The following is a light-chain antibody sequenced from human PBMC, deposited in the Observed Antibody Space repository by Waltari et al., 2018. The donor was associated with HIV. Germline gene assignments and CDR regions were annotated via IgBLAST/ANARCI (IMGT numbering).Light chain of an antibody. V-gene: IGKV3-11*01. CDR3: QQRRAFPPT. CDR1: ENLEIF. CDR2: NGS. J-gene: IGKJ4*01. Sequence: EIVLTQSPATLSLSPGERATISCRASENLEIFLCWFNQKPGQPPRLLVYNGSKRATGIPSRFTGSGSGTDFTLTITSLEPEDFAFYFCQQRRAFPPTFGGGTKVEIK.